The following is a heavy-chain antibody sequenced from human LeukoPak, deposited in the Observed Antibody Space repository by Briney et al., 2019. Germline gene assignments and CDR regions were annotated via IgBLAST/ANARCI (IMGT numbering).Heavy chain of an antibody. D-gene: IGHD1-26*01. Sequence: SVKVSCKASGGTFSSYAISWVRQAPGQGLEWMGRIIPILGTANYAQKFQGRVTITADKSTSTAYMELSSLRSEDTAVYYCARGRGGSYGGDAFDIWGRGTMVTVSS. CDR1: GGTFSSYA. CDR2: IIPILGTA. J-gene: IGHJ3*02. V-gene: IGHV1-69*04. CDR3: ARGRGGSYGGDAFDI.